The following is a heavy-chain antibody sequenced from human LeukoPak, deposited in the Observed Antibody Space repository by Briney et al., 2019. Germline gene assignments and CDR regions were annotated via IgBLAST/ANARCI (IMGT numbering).Heavy chain of an antibody. V-gene: IGHV3-48*04. J-gene: IGHJ4*02. CDR3: VLGGYDSPYLGFDY. D-gene: IGHD3-22*01. CDR2: IHLSGTPI. CDR1: GFTFSIYR. Sequence: QAGGSLRLSCAASGFTFSIYRMNWVRQAPGKGLEWISYIHLSGTPIHYADSVKGRFTISRDNAKNSLYLQMNSLRAEDTAVYYCVLGGYDSPYLGFDYWGQGTLVTVSS.